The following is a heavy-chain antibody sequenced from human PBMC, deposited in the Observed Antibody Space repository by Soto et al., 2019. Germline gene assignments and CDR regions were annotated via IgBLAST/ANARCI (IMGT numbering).Heavy chain of an antibody. CDR1: SGPFSGYY. CDR3: AISYITKDAVDS. Sequence: QVQLQQWGAGLLKPSETLSLTCAVSSGPFSGYYWSWIRQSLGKGLEWIVEISHSGSTNYHPSLKSRVTISVDTSKNQFSLNLSSVTAADTAVYYCAISYITKDAVDSWGQGTVVTVSS. V-gene: IGHV4-34*01. J-gene: IGHJ3*02. CDR2: ISHSGST. D-gene: IGHD1-1*01.